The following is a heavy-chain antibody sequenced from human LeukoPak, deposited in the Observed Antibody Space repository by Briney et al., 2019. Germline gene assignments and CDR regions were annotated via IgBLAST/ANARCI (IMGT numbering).Heavy chain of an antibody. J-gene: IGHJ4*02. CDR1: GYTFTSYD. CDR3: ARGRIVVGNFDY. CDR2: MNPNSGNT. Sequence: ASVTVSCKASGYTFTSYDINWVRQATGQGLEWMGWMNPNSGNTGYAQKFQGRVTITRNTSISTAYMELSSLRSEDTAVYYCARGRIVVGNFDYWGQGTLVTVSS. V-gene: IGHV1-8*03. D-gene: IGHD2-21*01.